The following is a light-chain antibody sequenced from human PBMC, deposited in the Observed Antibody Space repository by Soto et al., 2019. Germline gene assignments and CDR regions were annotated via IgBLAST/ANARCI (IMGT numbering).Light chain of an antibody. CDR1: QSIGRW. CDR3: QHYNSYSPT. Sequence: DIQMTQSPSTLSASVGDRVTITCRASQSIGRWLAWYQQRPGKAPKPLIYDVSSLESGVPSRFSGSGSGTEFTLTISSLQADDFATYYCQHYNSYSPTFGQGTKVEIK. J-gene: IGKJ1*01. CDR2: DVS. V-gene: IGKV1-5*01.